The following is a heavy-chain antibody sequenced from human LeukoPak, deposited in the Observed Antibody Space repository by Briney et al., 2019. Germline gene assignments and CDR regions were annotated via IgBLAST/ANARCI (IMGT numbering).Heavy chain of an antibody. Sequence: PSETLSLTCTVSGDSISSSDSYWDWIRQPPGKGLEWIGSIFHSGSTYYNPSLKSRVTISVDTSKNQFSLKLSSVTAADTAVYYCARRSDYDNSGYYPFDYWGQGTLVTVSS. D-gene: IGHD3-22*01. J-gene: IGHJ4*02. CDR2: IFHSGST. CDR3: ARRSDYDNSGYYPFDY. CDR1: GDSISSSDSY. V-gene: IGHV4-39*01.